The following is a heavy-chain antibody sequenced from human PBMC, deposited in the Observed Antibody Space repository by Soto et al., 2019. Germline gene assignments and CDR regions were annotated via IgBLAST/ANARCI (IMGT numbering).Heavy chain of an antibody. CDR2: ILCSGST. CDR1: GGSITRNNHY. CDR3: ARLGSSGWYQGSYFDY. Sequence: QLQLQESGPGLVKPSETLSLTCIVSGGSITRNNHYWGWIRQSPGKGLEWIGSILCSGSTNYNPSLKSRFTLSVETSKNQFSLKMSSVTAADTALYYCARLGSSGWYQGSYFDYWGQGTLVTVSS. V-gene: IGHV4-39*01. J-gene: IGHJ4*02. D-gene: IGHD6-19*01.